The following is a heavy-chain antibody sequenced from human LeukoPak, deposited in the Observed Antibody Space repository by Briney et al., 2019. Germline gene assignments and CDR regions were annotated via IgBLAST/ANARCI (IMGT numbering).Heavy chain of an antibody. V-gene: IGHV4-38-2*02. D-gene: IGHD5-18*01. CDR3: ARDAQLWLGAFDI. CDR2: IYHSGST. J-gene: IGHJ3*02. CDR1: GYSISSGYY. Sequence: SETLSLTCTVSGYSISSGYYWGWIRQPPGKGLEWIGSIYHSGSTYYNPSLKSRVTISVDTSKNQFSLKLSSVTAADTAVYYCARDAQLWLGAFDIWGQGTMVTVSS.